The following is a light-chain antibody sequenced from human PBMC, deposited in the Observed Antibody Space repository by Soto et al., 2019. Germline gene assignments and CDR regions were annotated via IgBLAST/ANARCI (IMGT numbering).Light chain of an antibody. CDR1: QSVSSSY. V-gene: IGKV3-20*01. Sequence: EIVLTQSPGTLSLSPGERATLSCRASQSVSSSYLAWYQQKPGQAPRLLIYGASSRATGIPDRLSGSGSGTDFTITISRLEPEDFEVSYCQQYGSSLPWTFGQGTKVEIK. J-gene: IGKJ1*01. CDR3: QQYGSSLPWT. CDR2: GAS.